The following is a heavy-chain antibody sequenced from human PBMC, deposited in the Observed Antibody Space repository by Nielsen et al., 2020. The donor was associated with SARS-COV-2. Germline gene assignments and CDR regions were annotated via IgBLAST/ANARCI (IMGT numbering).Heavy chain of an antibody. CDR3: ARDLRSEKPAAGTFDA. D-gene: IGHD1-1*01. CDR1: GFTFNRHW. V-gene: IGHV3-7*01. J-gene: IGHJ4*02. Sequence: GESLKISCAASGFTFNRHWMSWVRQAPGKGLEWVANIRQDGNEKFLVDSVKGRFTISRDNAGNSLYLQMNSLRAEDTAVYYCARDLRSEKPAAGTFDAWGQGALVTVST. CDR2: IRQDGNEK.